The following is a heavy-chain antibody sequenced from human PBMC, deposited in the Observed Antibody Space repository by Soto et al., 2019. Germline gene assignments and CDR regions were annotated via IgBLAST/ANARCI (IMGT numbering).Heavy chain of an antibody. CDR1: GGSISSSSYY. V-gene: IGHV4-39*01. J-gene: IGHJ4*02. D-gene: IGHD3-22*01. CDR3: ARLLYDSRGYYYFDY. Sequence: PSETLSLTCTASGGSISSSSYYWGWIRQPPGKGLEWIGSVYYTGSTYDNPSLKSRITLSVDRSKNQFSLKLSSVTAADTAVYYCARLLYDSRGYYYFDYWGRGTLVTVYS. CDR2: VYYTGST.